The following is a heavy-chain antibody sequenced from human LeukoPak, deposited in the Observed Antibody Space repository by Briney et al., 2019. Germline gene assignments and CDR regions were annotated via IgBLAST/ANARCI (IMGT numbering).Heavy chain of an antibody. CDR1: GGSISSGGYS. CDR3: ARYVGKGTQSYYFDY. Sequence: SETLSLTCAVSGGSISSGGYSWSWIRQPPGKGLEWIGYIYQSGSTYYNPSLKSRVTISVDRSKNQFSLNLNSVTAADTAVYYCARYVGKGTQSYYFDYWGQGTLDTVSS. D-gene: IGHD3-10*02. CDR2: IYQSGST. V-gene: IGHV4-30-2*01. J-gene: IGHJ4*02.